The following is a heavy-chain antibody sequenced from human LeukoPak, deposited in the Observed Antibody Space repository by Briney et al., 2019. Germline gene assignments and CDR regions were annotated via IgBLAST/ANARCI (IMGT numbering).Heavy chain of an antibody. Sequence: GGSLRLSCAASGFTFNDYSMNWVRQAPGKGLEWVSYISNGGGTIYYADSVKGRFTISRDNAKNSLYLQMNSLRAEDTAVYYCARAGLEMATILGYFDYWGQGTLVTVSS. D-gene: IGHD5-24*01. CDR2: ISNGGGTI. J-gene: IGHJ4*02. CDR3: ARAGLEMATILGYFDY. CDR1: GFTFNDYS. V-gene: IGHV3-48*04.